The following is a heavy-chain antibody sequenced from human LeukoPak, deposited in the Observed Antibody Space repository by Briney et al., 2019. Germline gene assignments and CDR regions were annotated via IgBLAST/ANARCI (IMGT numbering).Heavy chain of an antibody. J-gene: IGHJ4*02. Sequence: GGSLRLSCAASGFTVSRNYMSWVRQAPGKGLEWVSVIYSGGSTYYADSVKGRFTISRDNSKNTLYLQMNSLRAEDTAVYYCARDPFNRFGESVGDDYWGQGTLVTVSS. V-gene: IGHV3-66*01. D-gene: IGHD3-10*01. CDR2: IYSGGST. CDR1: GFTVSRNY. CDR3: ARDPFNRFGESVGDDY.